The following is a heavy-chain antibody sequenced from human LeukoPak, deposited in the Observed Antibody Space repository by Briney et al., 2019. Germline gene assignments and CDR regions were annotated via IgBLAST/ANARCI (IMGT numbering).Heavy chain of an antibody. Sequence: GGSLRLSCAASGFTFSSNYMSWVRQARGKGGEGVSVIYSGGSTYYTESVKGRFTISRDNSKNTLYLQMNSLRAEDTAVYYCAMMGELSLYFDYWGQGTLVTVSS. CDR1: GFTFSSNY. D-gene: IGHD3-16*02. CDR3: AMMGELSLYFDY. CDR2: IYSGGST. V-gene: IGHV3-53*01. J-gene: IGHJ4*02.